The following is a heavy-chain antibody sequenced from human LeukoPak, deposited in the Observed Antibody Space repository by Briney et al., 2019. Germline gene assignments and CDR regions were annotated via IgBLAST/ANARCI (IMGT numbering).Heavy chain of an antibody. J-gene: IGHJ4*02. CDR1: GGSISSYY. Sequence: SETLSLTCTVSGGSISSYYWSWIRQPPGKGLEWIGYIYYSGSTTYNPSLKSRVTISVDTSKNQFSLKLSSVTAADTAVYYCARLYCSSTSCYIDYWGQGTLVTVSS. CDR3: ARLYCSSTSCYIDY. D-gene: IGHD2-2*01. CDR2: IYYSGST. V-gene: IGHV4-59*08.